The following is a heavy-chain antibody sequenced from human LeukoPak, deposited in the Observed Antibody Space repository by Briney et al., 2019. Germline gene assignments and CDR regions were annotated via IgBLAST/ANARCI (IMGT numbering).Heavy chain of an antibody. CDR3: AANFDF. J-gene: IGHJ4*02. Sequence: PGGSLRLSCAASGFTFSNYGMHWVRQAPGRGLEWVAVIWYDGSTIYYADSVKGRFTISRDNSKNMLYLQMNSLRVEDTDVYYCAANFDFWGQGTLVTVSS. CDR2: IWYDGSTI. CDR1: GFTFSNYG. V-gene: IGHV3-33*01.